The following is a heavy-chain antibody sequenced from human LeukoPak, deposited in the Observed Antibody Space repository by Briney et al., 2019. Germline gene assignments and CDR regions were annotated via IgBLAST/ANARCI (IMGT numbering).Heavy chain of an antibody. Sequence: SETLSLTCTVSSGSISTSNYYWGWVRQPPGKALEWIGNIFYSGSTYYNPSLKSRVTMSIDTSRNQFSLKLSSVTAADTAVYYCARDAKYYYGSRTYFFFEYWGQGTLLSVSS. CDR2: IFYSGST. D-gene: IGHD3-10*01. J-gene: IGHJ4*02. V-gene: IGHV4-39*07. CDR1: SGSISTSNYY. CDR3: ARDAKYYYGSRTYFFFEY.